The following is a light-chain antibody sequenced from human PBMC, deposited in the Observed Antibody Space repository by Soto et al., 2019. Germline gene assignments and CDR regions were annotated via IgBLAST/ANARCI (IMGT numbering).Light chain of an antibody. CDR1: SSDIGGYDY. CDR2: DVT. J-gene: IGLJ2*01. CDR3: SSYTTIITLVI. Sequence: QSALTQPASVSGSPGQSITISCTGSSSDIGGYDYVSWYQQHPGKAPKLIIYDVTNRPSGVSNRFSGSKSGNTASLTISGLQAEDESDYYCSSYTTIITLVIFGGGTKLTVL. V-gene: IGLV2-14*01.